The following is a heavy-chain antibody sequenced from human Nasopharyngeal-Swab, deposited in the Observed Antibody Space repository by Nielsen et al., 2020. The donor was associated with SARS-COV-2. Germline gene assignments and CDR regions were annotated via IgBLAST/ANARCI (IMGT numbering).Heavy chain of an antibody. J-gene: IGHJ6*02. CDR3: ARQEGKYYDGRGRGMDV. Sequence: ETLSLTCTVSGDSINNYYWNWIRQPPGKGPEWIGYIYYSGSTNYNPSPKSRLTISVDTSKNQFSLKLSSVTAADTAVYYCARQEGKYYDGRGRGMDVWGQGTTVTVSS. CDR1: GDSINNYY. V-gene: IGHV4-59*08. D-gene: IGHD3-22*01. CDR2: IYYSGST.